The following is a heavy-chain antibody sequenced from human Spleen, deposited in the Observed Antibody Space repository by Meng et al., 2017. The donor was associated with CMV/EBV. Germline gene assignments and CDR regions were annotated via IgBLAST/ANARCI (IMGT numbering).Heavy chain of an antibody. V-gene: IGHV3-21*01. D-gene: IGHD3-22*01. CDR1: GFSFSTYT. CDR3: ARENYYDSSGYSLDAFDI. CDR2: ISSSRSYI. J-gene: IGHJ3*02. Sequence: GESLKISCAPSGFSFSTYTLHWVRQAPGKGLEWVASISSSRSYINYADPVKGRFTISRDNAKNSLYLQMNSLRAEDTAVYYCARENYYDSSGYSLDAFDIWGQGTMVTVSS.